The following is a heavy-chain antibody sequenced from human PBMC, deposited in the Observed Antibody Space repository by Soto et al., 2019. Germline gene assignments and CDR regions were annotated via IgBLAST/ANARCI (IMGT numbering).Heavy chain of an antibody. CDR1: GASISSTSSGDW. Sequence: QVQLQESGPGLVKPSGTLSLTCTVSGASISSTSSGDWWSWDRQPPGKGLEWIGEIQHSGSTNYNPSLKSRVTMSVDKSKNQFSRRLSSVTAADTAVYYCPKMVGSTLVDYWGQGTLVTVPS. J-gene: IGHJ4*02. CDR2: IQHSGST. D-gene: IGHD1-26*01. CDR3: PKMVGSTLVDY. V-gene: IGHV4-4*02.